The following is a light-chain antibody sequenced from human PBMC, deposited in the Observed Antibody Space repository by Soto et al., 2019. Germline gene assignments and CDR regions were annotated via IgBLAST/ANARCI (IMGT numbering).Light chain of an antibody. CDR2: EVV. V-gene: IGLV2-23*02. CDR3: CSYAGSSMFV. Sequence: QSALTQPASVSGSPGQSITISCTGSSSDVGPYNLVSRYQHHPGKAPKLMISEVVKRPSGVSNRFSGSESGNTASLTISGLQAEDEADYYCCSYAGSSMFVFGGGTKLTVL. J-gene: IGLJ2*01. CDR1: SSDVGPYNL.